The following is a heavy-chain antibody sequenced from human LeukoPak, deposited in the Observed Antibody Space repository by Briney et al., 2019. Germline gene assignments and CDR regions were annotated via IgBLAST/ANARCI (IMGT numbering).Heavy chain of an antibody. CDR2: ISDTGHAI. V-gene: IGHV3-48*02. CDR3: ARDGYPGGDY. J-gene: IGHJ4*02. D-gene: IGHD3-22*01. Sequence: GGSLRLSCAVSGFTFSDYSMDWVRQAPGKGPEWVSYISDTGHAIYYADSVKGRFIISRDNARNSLYLQMNSLRDEDTAVYYCARDGYPGGDYWGQGTLVIVSS. CDR1: GFTFSDYS.